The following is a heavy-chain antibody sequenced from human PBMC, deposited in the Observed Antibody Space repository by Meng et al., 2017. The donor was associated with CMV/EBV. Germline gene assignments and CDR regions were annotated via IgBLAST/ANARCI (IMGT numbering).Heavy chain of an antibody. Sequence: GESLKISCKGSGYSFTSYWIGWVRQMPGKGLEWMGIIYPGDSDTRYSPSFQGQVTISADKSISTAYLQWSSLKASDTAMYYCARRTYDILTGYYLDAFDIWGQGTMVTVS. CDR2: IYPGDSDT. CDR3: ARRTYDILTGYYLDAFDI. V-gene: IGHV5-51*01. CDR1: GYSFTSYW. J-gene: IGHJ3*02. D-gene: IGHD3-9*01.